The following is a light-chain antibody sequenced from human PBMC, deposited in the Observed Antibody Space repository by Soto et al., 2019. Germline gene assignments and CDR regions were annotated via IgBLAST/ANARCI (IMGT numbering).Light chain of an antibody. Sequence: DIQMTQSPSSLSASVGDRVTITCRASQSIGNSLAWFQQKPGKAPKSLIYAASSWHSGVPSKFSGSGSGTDFTLTISSLQPEDFATYYCQQYNTNPLSFGGGTKVEIK. CDR3: QQYNTNPLS. J-gene: IGKJ4*01. CDR1: QSIGNS. V-gene: IGKV1-16*02. CDR2: AAS.